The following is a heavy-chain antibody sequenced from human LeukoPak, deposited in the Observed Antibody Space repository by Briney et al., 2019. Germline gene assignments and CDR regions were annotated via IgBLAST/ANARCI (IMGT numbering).Heavy chain of an antibody. Sequence: SETLSLTCTVSGGSISSSSYYWGWLRQPPGTGLEWLGSIYYSGSTYYNPSLKSRVTISVDTSKNQFSLKLSSVTAADTAVYYCAAEASYYYGSGPSGFDPWGQGTLVTVSS. V-gene: IGHV4-39*07. CDR1: GGSISSSSYY. CDR3: AAEASYYYGSGPSGFDP. J-gene: IGHJ5*02. D-gene: IGHD3-10*01. CDR2: IYYSGST.